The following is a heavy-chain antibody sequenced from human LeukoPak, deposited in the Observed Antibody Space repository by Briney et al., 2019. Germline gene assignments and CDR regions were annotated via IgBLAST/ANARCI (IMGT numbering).Heavy chain of an antibody. CDR1: GFTFSSYS. J-gene: IGHJ5*02. CDR3: ARGGPLNWFDP. V-gene: IGHV3-48*01. CDR2: ISSSSSTI. Sequence: GGSLRLSCAASGFTFSSYSMNWVRQAPGKGLEWVSYISSSSSTIYYADSVKGRFTISRDNAKNSLYLQMNSLRAEDTAVYYCARGGPLNWFDPWGQGTLVTVSS.